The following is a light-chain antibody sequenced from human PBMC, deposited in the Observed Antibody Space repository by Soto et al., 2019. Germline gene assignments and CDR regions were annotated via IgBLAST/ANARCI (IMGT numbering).Light chain of an antibody. V-gene: IGLV2-8*01. CDR1: SSDVGSYTY. CDR2: DVY. J-gene: IGLJ1*01. Sequence: QSALTQPASVSGSPGQSIAISCTGTSSDVGSYTYVSWYQQHPGKAPKLMIFDVYNRPSGVPDRFSGSKSGNTAALTVSGLQAEDEADYYCSSYVGTNSYVFGTGTKVTVL. CDR3: SSYVGTNSYV.